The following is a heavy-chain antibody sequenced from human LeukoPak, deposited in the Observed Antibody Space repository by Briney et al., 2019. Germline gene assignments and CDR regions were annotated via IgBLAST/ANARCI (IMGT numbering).Heavy chain of an antibody. D-gene: IGHD3-9*01. Sequence: PGGSLRLSCAASGFTFSSYSLNWVLQAPGKGLEWISYISSSGSNIAHADSVEGRFTISRDNGKNSLYLQMNSLRPEDTAVYYCARTAFDWSQVGGNWFDPWGQGTLVTVSS. CDR2: ISSSGSNI. CDR3: ARTAFDWSQVGGNWFDP. J-gene: IGHJ5*02. CDR1: GFTFSSYS. V-gene: IGHV3-48*04.